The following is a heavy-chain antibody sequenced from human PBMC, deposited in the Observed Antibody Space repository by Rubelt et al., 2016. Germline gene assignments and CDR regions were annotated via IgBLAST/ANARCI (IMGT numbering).Heavy chain of an antibody. CDR2: IDHSGST. Sequence: QVQLQQWGAGLLKPSETLSLTCAVYGGSFSGYYWSWIRQPPGKGLEWIGEIDHSGSTDYNPSLKSRLTISVDTSKNQSSLKLSAVTAAETAVYYCARTDDILTSDVWGQGTTVTVSS. CDR1: GGSFSGYY. CDR3: ARTDDILTSDV. J-gene: IGHJ6*02. V-gene: IGHV4-34*01. D-gene: IGHD3-9*01.